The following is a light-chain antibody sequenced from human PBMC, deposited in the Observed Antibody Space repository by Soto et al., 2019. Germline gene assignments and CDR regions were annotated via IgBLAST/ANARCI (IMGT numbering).Light chain of an antibody. CDR1: SSDVGGYNY. V-gene: IGLV2-14*01. Sequence: QSVLTQPASVSGSPGQSITISCTGASSDVGGYNYVSWYQQHPGKAPKLIIYDVVSRPSGVSNRFSGSKSSNTASLTISGLQAEDEADYYCISYTTSSTWVFGGGTKLTVL. CDR3: ISYTTSSTWV. J-gene: IGLJ3*02. CDR2: DVV.